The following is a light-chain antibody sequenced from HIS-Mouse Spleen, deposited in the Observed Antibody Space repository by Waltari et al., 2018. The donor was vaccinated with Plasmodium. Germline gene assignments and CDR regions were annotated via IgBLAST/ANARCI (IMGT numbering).Light chain of an antibody. CDR3: QQYYSTPYT. CDR1: QSVLISSNNKNY. Sequence: DIVMTQSPDSLAVSLGERATINCKSSQSVLISSNNKNYLAWYQQKPGQHPKLLIYWASTRESGVPDRFSGRGSGTDFTLTISSLQAEDVAVYYCQQYYSTPYTFGQGTKLEIK. J-gene: IGKJ2*01. CDR2: WAS. V-gene: IGKV4-1*01.